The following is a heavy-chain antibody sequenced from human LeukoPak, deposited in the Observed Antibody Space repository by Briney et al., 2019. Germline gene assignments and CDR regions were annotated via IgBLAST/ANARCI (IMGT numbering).Heavy chain of an antibody. CDR2: ITSIGP. CDR1: GFTLGSYA. D-gene: IGHD3-16*01. CDR3: ARVLLWGFGMDV. Sequence: PGGSLRLSCAASGFTLGSYAVHWVRQAPGKGLEYVSGITSIGPHYGNSVKGRFTISRDNSKNTLDLQMGSLRPDDTAVYYCARVLLWGFGMDVWGQGTTVTVSS. J-gene: IGHJ6*02. V-gene: IGHV3-64*01.